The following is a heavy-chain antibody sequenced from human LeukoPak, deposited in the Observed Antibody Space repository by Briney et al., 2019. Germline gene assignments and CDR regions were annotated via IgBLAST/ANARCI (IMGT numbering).Heavy chain of an antibody. CDR2: IYYSGST. J-gene: IGHJ4*02. D-gene: IGHD4-17*01. Sequence: SETLSLTCTVSGGSITSNTYYWGWIRQAPGKGLGWIGSIYYSGSTYYTPSLKSRVTISADTSKNQLSLQLSSVTAADTAVYYCARQNKAFDYGDYLFDYWGQGTLVTVSS. V-gene: IGHV4-39*01. CDR1: GGSITSNTYY. CDR3: ARQNKAFDYGDYLFDY.